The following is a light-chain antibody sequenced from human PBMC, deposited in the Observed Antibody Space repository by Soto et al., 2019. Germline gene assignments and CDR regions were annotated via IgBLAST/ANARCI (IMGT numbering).Light chain of an antibody. CDR2: AAS. CDR3: LQDYDYPPT. V-gene: IGKV1-6*01. CDR1: QESRTE. J-gene: IGKJ4*02. Sequence: ATQMTQSPSSLSASVGDRVTIACRASQESRTELGWYQQKAGEAPKILIYAASTLQSGVPPRFSGSGSGTDFTLTISSLQPEDFATYQCLQDYDYPPTFGEGTKVEMK.